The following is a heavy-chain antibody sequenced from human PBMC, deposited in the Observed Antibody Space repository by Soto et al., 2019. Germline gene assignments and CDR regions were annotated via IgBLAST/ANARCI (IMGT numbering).Heavy chain of an antibody. J-gene: IGHJ4*02. Sequence: GGSRILSCAVSGFTFSSSYMNWVRQAPGKGLEWVSIIYSGGSSFYSYSVKGRFTISRDNSKNTLYLQMNSLRAEDTAVYYCAGGAPVSPGTFAYWGQGTLVTVSS. V-gene: IGHV3-53*01. CDR1: GFTFSSSY. D-gene: IGHD3-22*01. CDR3: AGGAPVSPGTFAY. CDR2: IYSGGSS.